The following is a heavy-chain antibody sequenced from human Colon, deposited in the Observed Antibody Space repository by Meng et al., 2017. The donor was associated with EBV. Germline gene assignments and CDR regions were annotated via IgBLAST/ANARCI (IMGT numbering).Heavy chain of an antibody. CDR1: GFNFKDYY. V-gene: IGHV3-11*01. CDR3: ARDLGGPRDY. Sequence: HVYLGESGVGFVKLGGSLSLSCAASGFNFKDYYLTWIRQAPGKGLEWVAFISKMGDGISYAESVRGRFTISRDSATHSLYLQMNSLRAEDTAVYYCARDLGGPRDYWGQGTLVTVSS. CDR2: ISKMGDGI. D-gene: IGHD6-25*01. J-gene: IGHJ4*02.